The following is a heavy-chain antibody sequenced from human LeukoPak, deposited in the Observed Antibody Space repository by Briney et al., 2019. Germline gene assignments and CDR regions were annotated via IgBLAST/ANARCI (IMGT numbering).Heavy chain of an antibody. CDR2: IISSSSSFI. J-gene: IGHJ6*03. D-gene: IGHD4-23*01. CDR3: ARDKRGATVVTLYSYYYMDV. V-gene: IGHV3-21*01. CDR1: GFTFSSYS. Sequence: PGGSLRLSCAASGFTFSSYSMNWVRQAPGKGLEWVSSIISSSSSFIYYADSVKGRFTISRDNAKNSLYQQLNSLRADDTAVYYCARDKRGATVVTLYSYYYMDVWGKGTTVTISS.